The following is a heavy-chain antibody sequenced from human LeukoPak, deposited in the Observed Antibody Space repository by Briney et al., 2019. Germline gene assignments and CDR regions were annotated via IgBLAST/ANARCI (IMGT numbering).Heavy chain of an antibody. J-gene: IGHJ6*02. CDR1: GSTFSSYA. Sequence: GGSLRLSCAASGSTFSSYAMHWVRQAPGKGLEYVSAISSNGGSTYYANSVKGRFTISRDNSKNTLYLQMGSLRAEDMAVYYCARDQDGLGYYYGMDVWGQGTTVTVSS. V-gene: IGHV3-64*01. CDR2: ISSNGGST. D-gene: IGHD6-19*01. CDR3: ARDQDGLGYYYGMDV.